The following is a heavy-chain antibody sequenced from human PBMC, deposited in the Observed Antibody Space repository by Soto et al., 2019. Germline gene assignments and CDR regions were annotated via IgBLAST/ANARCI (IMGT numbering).Heavy chain of an antibody. Sequence: SNTLSLTCTVSGGSISSSSYYWGWIRQPPGKGLEWIGSIYYSGSTYYNPSLKSRVTISVDTSKNQFSLKLSSVTAADTAVYYCARHSPRGSSSQYYYYYYGMDVWGQGTTVTASS. V-gene: IGHV4-39*01. J-gene: IGHJ6*02. CDR3: ARHSPRGSSSQYYYYYYGMDV. D-gene: IGHD6-6*01. CDR2: IYYSGST. CDR1: GGSISSSSYY.